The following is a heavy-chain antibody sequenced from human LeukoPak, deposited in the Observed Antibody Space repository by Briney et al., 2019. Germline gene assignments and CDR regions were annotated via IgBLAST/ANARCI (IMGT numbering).Heavy chain of an antibody. CDR3: ARAHDGLDW. J-gene: IGHJ4*02. V-gene: IGHV4-39*07. CDR1: GGSISSSSYY. CDR2: INHSGST. D-gene: IGHD3-9*01. Sequence: SETLSLTCTVSGGSISSSSYYWSWIRQPPGKGLEWIGEINHSGSTNYNPSLKSRVTISVDTSKNQFSLKLSSVTAADTAVYYCARAHDGLDWWGQGTLVTVSS.